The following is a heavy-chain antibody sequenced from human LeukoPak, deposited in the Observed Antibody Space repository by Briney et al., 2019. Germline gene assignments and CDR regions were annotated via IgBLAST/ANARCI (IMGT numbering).Heavy chain of an antibody. CDR1: GGSISTYY. CDR3: ARRTYYDILTGYKYWYFDL. D-gene: IGHD3-9*01. CDR2: INYSGSS. J-gene: IGHJ2*01. V-gene: IGHV4-59*01. Sequence: PSETLSLTCTVSGGSISTYYWTWIRRPPGKGLEWIGYINYSGSSDYNPSLKSRVTISVDTSKNQFSLKVNSVTAADTAVYYCARRTYYDILTGYKYWYFDLWGRGTLVTVSS.